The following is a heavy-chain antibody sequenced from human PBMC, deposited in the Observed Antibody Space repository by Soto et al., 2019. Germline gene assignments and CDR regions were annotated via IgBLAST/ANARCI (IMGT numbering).Heavy chain of an antibody. J-gene: IGHJ6*02. D-gene: IGHD3-22*01. CDR1: GYRFTSYW. CDR3: ARHIVPKYYYDSSGAPGGDYYYYGMDV. CDR2: IDPSDYYT. V-gene: IGHV5-10-1*01. Sequence: PGESLKISCKGSGYRFTSYWISWVRQMPGKGLEWMGRIDPSDYYTNYSPSFQGHVTISADKSISTAYLQWSSLKASDTAMYYCARHIVPKYYYDSSGAPGGDYYYYGMDVWGQGTTVTVSS.